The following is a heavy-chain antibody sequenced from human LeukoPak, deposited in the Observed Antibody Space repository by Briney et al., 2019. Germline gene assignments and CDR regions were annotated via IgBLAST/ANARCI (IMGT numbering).Heavy chain of an antibody. CDR1: GGSFSGYY. CDR3: ARSANYYDSSGYRNWFDP. V-gene: IGHV4-34*01. CDR2: INHSGST. D-gene: IGHD3-22*01. Sequence: SETLSLTCAVYGGSFSGYYWSWIRQPPGKGLEWIGEINHSGSTNYNPSLKSRVTISVDTSKNQFSLKLTSVTAADTAVYYCARSANYYDSSGYRNWFDPWGQGTQVTVSS. J-gene: IGHJ5*02.